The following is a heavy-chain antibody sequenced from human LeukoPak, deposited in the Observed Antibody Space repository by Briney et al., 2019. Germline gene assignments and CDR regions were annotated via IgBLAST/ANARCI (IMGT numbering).Heavy chain of an antibody. D-gene: IGHD1-26*01. Sequence: KPSETLSLTCTVSGGSISSGSYYWSWIRQSAGKGLEWIGRIYTSGSTNYNPSLKSRVTISVDTSKNQFSLKLSSVTAADTAVYYCARDYSGSYTSDYFDYWGQGTLVTVSS. CDR3: ARDYSGSYTSDYFDY. J-gene: IGHJ4*02. CDR1: GGSISSGSYY. CDR2: IYTSGST. V-gene: IGHV4-61*02.